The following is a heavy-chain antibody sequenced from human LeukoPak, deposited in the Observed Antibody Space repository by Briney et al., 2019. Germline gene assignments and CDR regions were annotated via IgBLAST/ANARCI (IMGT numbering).Heavy chain of an antibody. Sequence: SETLSLTCTVSGGSLSSSRYYWGWIRQPPGKGLEWIGSIYYSGSTYYSPSLKSRVTISLDTPNNQFSLKLSSVTAADTAVFYRARTAIRGDYYGMDVWGQGTTVTVSS. CDR3: ARTAIRGDYYGMDV. J-gene: IGHJ6*02. V-gene: IGHV4-39*07. CDR2: IYYSGST. D-gene: IGHD5-12*01. CDR1: GGSLSSSRYY.